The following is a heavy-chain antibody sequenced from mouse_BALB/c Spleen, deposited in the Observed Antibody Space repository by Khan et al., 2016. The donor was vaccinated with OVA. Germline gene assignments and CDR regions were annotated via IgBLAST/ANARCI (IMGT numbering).Heavy chain of an antibody. CDR3: AISDYFDY. J-gene: IGHJ2*01. V-gene: IGHV1S137*01. D-gene: IGHD1-3*01. CDR1: GYTFTDYS. CDR2: ISTDSVNT. Sequence: QIQLVQSGPELVRPGVSVKISCKGSGYTFTDYSMHWVQQSHAKSLEWIGVISTDSVNTNYNQKFKGKATLTVDKSSSTAYMELARMTSEDSAIYYCAISDYFDYWGQGTTLTVSS.